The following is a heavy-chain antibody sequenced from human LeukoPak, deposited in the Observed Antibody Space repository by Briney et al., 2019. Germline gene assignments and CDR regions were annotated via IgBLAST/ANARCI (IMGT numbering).Heavy chain of an antibody. CDR2: INPNSGGT. Sequence: VASVKVSCKASGYTFTGYYMHWVPQAPGQGLEWMGWINPNSGGTNYAQKFQGRVTMTRDTSISTAYMELSRLRSDDTAVYYCARADDPGIAVAGIGYWGQGTLVTVSS. D-gene: IGHD6-19*01. CDR1: GYTFTGYY. V-gene: IGHV1-2*03. J-gene: IGHJ4*02. CDR3: ARADDPGIAVAGIGY.